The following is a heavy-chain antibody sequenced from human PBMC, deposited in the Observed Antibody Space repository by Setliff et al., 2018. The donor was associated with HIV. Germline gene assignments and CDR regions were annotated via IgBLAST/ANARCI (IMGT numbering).Heavy chain of an antibody. V-gene: IGHV4-34*01. J-gene: IGHJ6*03. CDR3: ARRGSGFFHYYYYMDV. CDR1: GGSFSGYY. Sequence: SETLSLTCAVYGGSFSGYYWSWIRQPPGKGLEWIGEINHSGSTNYNPSPKSRVTISVDTSKNQFSLKLSSVTAADTAVYYCARRGSGFFHYYYYMDVWGKGTTVTVSS. D-gene: IGHD3-10*01. CDR2: INHSGST.